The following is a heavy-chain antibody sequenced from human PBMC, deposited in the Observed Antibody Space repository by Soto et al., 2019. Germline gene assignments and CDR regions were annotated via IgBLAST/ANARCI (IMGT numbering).Heavy chain of an antibody. V-gene: IGHV3-21*01. CDR1: GFTFSSYS. CDR3: ARDIGTREHAFDI. D-gene: IGHD2-2*01. Sequence: GGSLRLSCAASGFTFSSYSMNWVRQAPGKGLEWVSSISSSSSYIYYADSVKGRFTISRDNAKNSLYLQMNSLRAEDTAVYYCARDIGTREHAFDIWGQGTMVTVSS. CDR2: ISSSSSYI. J-gene: IGHJ3*02.